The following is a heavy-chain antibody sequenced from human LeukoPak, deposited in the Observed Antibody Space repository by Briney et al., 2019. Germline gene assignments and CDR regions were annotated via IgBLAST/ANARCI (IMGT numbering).Heavy chain of an antibody. Sequence: GESLKISCQTSGYSFSSYWMGWVRQMPGKGLEWIGIIHPGDSDTRYSPSFQGQVSISADKSISTAYLQWSSLMASDTAMYYCARLRDGSNWFDPWGQGTLVTVSS. CDR3: ARLRDGSNWFDP. V-gene: IGHV5-51*01. J-gene: IGHJ5*02. CDR1: GYSFSSYW. CDR2: IHPGDSDT. D-gene: IGHD5-24*01.